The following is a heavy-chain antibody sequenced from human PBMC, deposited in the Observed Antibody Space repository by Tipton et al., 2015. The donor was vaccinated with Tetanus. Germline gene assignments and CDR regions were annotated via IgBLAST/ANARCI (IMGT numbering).Heavy chain of an antibody. Sequence: TLSLTCTVSGGFSSGDYYWSWIRQHPGKGLEWIAYINYSGSTYYNPSLESRITMSVDTTKKRISLRLASLMAADTAVYFCARSIAAAAVWPYDFWGQGTLVTVTS. D-gene: IGHD6-13*01. CDR1: GGFSSGDYY. J-gene: IGHJ4*02. CDR3: ARSIAAAAVWPYDF. V-gene: IGHV4-31*03. CDR2: INYSGST.